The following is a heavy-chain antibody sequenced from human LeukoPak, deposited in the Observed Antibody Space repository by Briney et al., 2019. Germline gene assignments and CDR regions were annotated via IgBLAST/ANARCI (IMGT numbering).Heavy chain of an antibody. Sequence: ASVKVSCKASGYTFTGYYMHWVRQAPGQGLEWMGWINPNSGGTNYAQKFQGRVTMTRDTSISTAYMELSRLRSDDTAVYYCARDLDRASRPFDYWGQGTLVTVSS. CDR3: ARDLDRASRPFDY. CDR2: INPNSGGT. D-gene: IGHD3-16*02. V-gene: IGHV1-2*02. CDR1: GYTFTGYY. J-gene: IGHJ4*02.